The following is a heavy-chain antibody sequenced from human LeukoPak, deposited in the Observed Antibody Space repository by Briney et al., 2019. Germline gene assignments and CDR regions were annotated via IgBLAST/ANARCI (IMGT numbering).Heavy chain of an antibody. CDR2: IIPILGIA. V-gene: IGHV1-69*04. Sequence: SVKVSCKASGGTFSSYAISWVRQAPGQGLEWMGRIIPILGIANYAQKFQGRVTITADKSTSTAYMELSRLRSDDTAVYYCARVAYYDFWSGLFGYFQHWGQGTLVTVSS. CDR1: GGTFSSYA. CDR3: ARVAYYDFWSGLFGYFQH. J-gene: IGHJ1*01. D-gene: IGHD3-3*01.